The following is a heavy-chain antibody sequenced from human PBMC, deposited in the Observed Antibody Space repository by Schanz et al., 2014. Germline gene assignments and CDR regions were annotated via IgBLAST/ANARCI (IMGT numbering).Heavy chain of an antibody. CDR3: ARGARQYSGSYSPSDY. D-gene: IGHD1-26*01. CDR1: GFTFSTSS. V-gene: IGHV3-48*04. J-gene: IGHJ4*02. Sequence: EVQLVESGGGLIQPGGSLRLSCAASGFTFSTSSMNWVRQAPGRGLEWVSYISSVGISKYYADSVKGRFTISRDNAKNSLFLLMSSLRAEDSAVYYCARGARQYSGSYSPSDYWGQGTLVTVSS. CDR2: ISSVGISK.